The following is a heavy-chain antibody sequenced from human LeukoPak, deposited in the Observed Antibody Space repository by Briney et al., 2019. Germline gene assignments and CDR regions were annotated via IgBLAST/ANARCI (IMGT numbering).Heavy chain of an antibody. J-gene: IGHJ4*02. CDR1: GGSISNSSYY. CDR3: ARGRVEMATIDFDY. Sequence: SETLSLTCTVSGGSISNSSYYWGWIRQPPGKGLEWIGSIYTSGSTDYNPSLKSRVTMSVDTSKNQFSLKLSSVTAADTAMYYCARGRVEMATIDFDYWGQGTLVTVSS. D-gene: IGHD5-24*01. CDR2: IYTSGST. V-gene: IGHV4-39*07.